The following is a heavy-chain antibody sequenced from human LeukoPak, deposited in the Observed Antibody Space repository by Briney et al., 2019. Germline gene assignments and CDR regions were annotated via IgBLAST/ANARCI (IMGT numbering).Heavy chain of an antibody. Sequence: GGSLRLSCAASGFTFSSCAMSWIRQAPGKGLEWVSAISGSGGSTYYADSVKGRFTISRDNSKNTLYLQMNSLRAEDTAVYCGAKGEWELLRSGWMCNYWGQGTLVTVSS. J-gene: IGHJ4*02. CDR3: AKGEWELLRSGWMCNY. D-gene: IGHD1-26*01. CDR2: ISGSGGST. CDR1: GFTFSSCA. V-gene: IGHV3-23*01.